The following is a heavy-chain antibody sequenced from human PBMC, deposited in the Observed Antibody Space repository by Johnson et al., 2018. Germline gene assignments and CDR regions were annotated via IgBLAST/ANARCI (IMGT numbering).Heavy chain of an antibody. CDR2: IKSKADGGTT. CDR3: ITDGEDRRN. V-gene: IGHV3-15*01. Sequence: VQLVESGGGLVKPGGSLRLSCAASGFTFSNAWMSWVRQAPGKGLEWVGRIKSKADGGTTDSVAPVKGRFTISRDDSKNMLYLQMDSLKTEDTAVYYCITDGEDRRNWGQGTLVTVSS. J-gene: IGHJ4*02. CDR1: GFTFSNAW.